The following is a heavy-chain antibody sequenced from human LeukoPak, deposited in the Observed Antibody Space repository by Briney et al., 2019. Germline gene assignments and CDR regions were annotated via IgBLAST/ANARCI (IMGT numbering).Heavy chain of an antibody. CDR3: AHISDSSGYYYNYFDY. D-gene: IGHD3-22*01. V-gene: IGHV2-5*02. Sequence: SGPTLVNPTQTLTLTCTFSGFSLTTSGVGVGWIRQPPGKALEWVALIYWDDDKRYSPSLKSRPTITKDTSKNQVVLTMTNMDPVDTATYYCAHISDSSGYYYNYFDYWGQGTLVTVSS. CDR1: GFSLTTSGVG. CDR2: IYWDDDK. J-gene: IGHJ4*02.